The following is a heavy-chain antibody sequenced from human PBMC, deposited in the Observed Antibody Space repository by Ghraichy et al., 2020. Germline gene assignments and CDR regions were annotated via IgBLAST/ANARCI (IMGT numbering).Heavy chain of an antibody. J-gene: IGHJ6*02. CDR3: AVGIYYYYYGMDV. Sequence: SLNISCTVSGGSISSGSYYWSWIRQPAGKGLEWIGRIYTSGSTNYNPSLKSRVTISVDTSKNQFSLKLSSVTAADTAVYYCAVGIYYYYYGMDVWGQGTTVTVSS. CDR1: GGSISSGSYY. V-gene: IGHV4-61*02. D-gene: IGHD7-27*01. CDR2: IYTSGST.